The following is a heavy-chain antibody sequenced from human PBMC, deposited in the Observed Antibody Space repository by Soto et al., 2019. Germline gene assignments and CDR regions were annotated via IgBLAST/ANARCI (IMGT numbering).Heavy chain of an antibody. CDR2: IIPIFGTA. Sequence: SVKVSCKASGGTFSSYAISWVRQAPGQGLEWMGGIIPIFGTANYAQKFQGRVTITADESTSTAYMELSSLRSEDTAVYYCARDRGYCSSTSCWGGFSIDYYYYGMDVWGQGTTVTVSS. CDR3: ARDRGYCSSTSCWGGFSIDYYYYGMDV. CDR1: GGTFSSYA. D-gene: IGHD2-2*01. J-gene: IGHJ6*02. V-gene: IGHV1-69*13.